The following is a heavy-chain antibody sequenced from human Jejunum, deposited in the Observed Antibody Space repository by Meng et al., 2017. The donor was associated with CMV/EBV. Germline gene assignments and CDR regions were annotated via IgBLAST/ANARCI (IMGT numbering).Heavy chain of an antibody. J-gene: IGHJ4*02. CDR2: INHDGGI. CDR3: VLYSNNIDY. CDR1: GVSFSEYY. V-gene: IGHV4-34*01. D-gene: IGHD6-13*01. Sequence: QVQLPALGVGMFKPSETLSLTCPVYGVSFSEYYWNWIRQPPGKGLEWIGEINHDGGIHYNPSITSRATILVDTFKNQFSLKLRSVTAADTSVYYCVLYSNNIDYWGQGTPVTVSS.